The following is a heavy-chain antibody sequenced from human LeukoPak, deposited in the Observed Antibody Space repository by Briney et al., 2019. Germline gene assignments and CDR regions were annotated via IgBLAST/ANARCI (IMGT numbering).Heavy chain of an antibody. J-gene: IGHJ4*02. Sequence: SSETLSLTCTVSGGSISSHYWSWLRQPPGKGLEWIGYIYYSGSTNYNPSLKSRVTISVDTSKNQFSLKLSSVTAADTAVYYCARDTYCSSTSCYKEWYFDYWGQGTLVTVSS. D-gene: IGHD2-2*02. V-gene: IGHV4-59*11. CDR1: GGSISSHY. CDR2: IYYSGST. CDR3: ARDTYCSSTSCYKEWYFDY.